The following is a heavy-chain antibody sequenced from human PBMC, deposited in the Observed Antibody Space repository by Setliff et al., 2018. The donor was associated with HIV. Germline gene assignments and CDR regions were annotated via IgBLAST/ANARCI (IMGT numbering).Heavy chain of an antibody. J-gene: IGHJ6*02. Sequence: GASVKVSCKASGYTFTDYAIYWMRQAPGQRLEWLGWINTNTGNPTYAQGFTGRFVFSLDTSVSTAYLQISSLKAEDTAVYYCARGRGYSYGFYHHLGMDVWGQGTTVTVSS. V-gene: IGHV7-4-1*02. CDR3: ARGRGYSYGFYHHLGMDV. CDR1: GYTFTDYA. D-gene: IGHD5-18*01. CDR2: INTNTGNP.